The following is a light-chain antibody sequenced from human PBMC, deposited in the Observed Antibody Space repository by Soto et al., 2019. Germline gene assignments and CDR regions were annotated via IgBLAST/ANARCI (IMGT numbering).Light chain of an antibody. CDR1: QSVGSD. CDR3: QQRSNWPRT. CDR2: DTF. J-gene: IGKJ1*01. V-gene: IGKV3-11*01. Sequence: DIELTQSPATLSLSPGERATLSCRASQSVGSDLAWYQQEPGQAPRLLIYDTFNRATGIPARFSGSGSGTDFTLTISSLEPEDFAVYFCQQRSNWPRTFGQGTKVDI.